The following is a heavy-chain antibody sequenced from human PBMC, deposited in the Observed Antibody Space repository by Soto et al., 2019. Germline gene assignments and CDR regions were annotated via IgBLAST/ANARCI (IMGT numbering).Heavy chain of an antibody. CDR2: ISAYNGNT. CDR3: ATPRVPWGWEELVRGLDV. D-gene: IGHD1-26*01. J-gene: IGHJ6*02. CDR1: GYTLTELS. V-gene: IGHV1-18*01. Sequence: ASVKVSCKVSGYTLTELSMHWVRQAPGQGLEWMGWISAYNGNTNYAQKLQGRVTMTTDTSTSTAYMELSSLRSEDTAVYYCATPRVPWGWEELVRGLDVWGQGTTVTVSS.